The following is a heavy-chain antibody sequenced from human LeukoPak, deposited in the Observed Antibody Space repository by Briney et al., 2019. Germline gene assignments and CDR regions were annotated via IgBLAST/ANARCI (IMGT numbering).Heavy chain of an antibody. CDR2: ISSSGSTI. CDR3: ARARSYYDSSGYGDY. V-gene: IGHV3-48*03. J-gene: IGHJ4*02. Sequence: GGSLKLSRAASGFTFSSYEMNWVRQAPGKGLEWVSYISSSGSTIYYADSVKGRFTISRDNAENSLYLQMNSLRAEDTAVYYCARARSYYDSSGYGDYWGQGTLVTVSS. CDR1: GFTFSSYE. D-gene: IGHD3-22*01.